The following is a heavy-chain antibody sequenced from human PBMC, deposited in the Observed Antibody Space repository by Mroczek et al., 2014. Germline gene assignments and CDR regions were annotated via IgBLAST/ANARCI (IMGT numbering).Heavy chain of an antibody. J-gene: IGHJ5*01. V-gene: IGHV4-31*03. D-gene: IGHD1-26*01. CDR3: AREEGGWIGPDYYGKPRTKKHWFDP. Sequence: VQLVESGPGLVKPSQTLSLTCTVSGGSISSGGYYWSWIRQHPGKGLEWIGYIYYSGSTYYNPSLKSRVTISVDTSKNQFSLKLSSVTAADTAVYYCAREEGGWIGPDYYGKPRTKKHWFDPGATGTWSTVSS. CDR1: GGSISSGGYY. CDR2: IYYSGST.